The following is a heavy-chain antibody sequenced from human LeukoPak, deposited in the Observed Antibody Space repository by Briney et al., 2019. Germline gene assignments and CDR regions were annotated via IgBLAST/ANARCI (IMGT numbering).Heavy chain of an antibody. Sequence: GGSLRLSCAASGFTFSSYSMNWVRQAPGKGLEWVSSISGSTTNIHYVDSVKGRFTISRDNGKNSLYLQMNSLRAEDTAVYYCARDVGDYGYYFNTWGQGTLVTVSS. D-gene: IGHD4-17*01. CDR1: GFTFSSYS. V-gene: IGHV3-21*01. CDR2: ISGSTTNI. J-gene: IGHJ4*02. CDR3: ARDVGDYGYYFNT.